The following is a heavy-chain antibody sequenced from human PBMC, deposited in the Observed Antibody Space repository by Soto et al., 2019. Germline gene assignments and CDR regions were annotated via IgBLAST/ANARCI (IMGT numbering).Heavy chain of an antibody. Sequence: SVKVSCKASGGTFSSYAISWVRQAPGQGLEWMGGIIPIFGTANYAQKFQGRVTITADESTSTAYMELSSLRSEDTAVYYCAREDGVTAAGTGQDYYYYGMDVWGQGTTVTVSS. J-gene: IGHJ6*02. CDR3: AREDGVTAAGTGQDYYYYGMDV. CDR1: GGTFSSYA. V-gene: IGHV1-69*13. D-gene: IGHD6-13*01. CDR2: IIPIFGTA.